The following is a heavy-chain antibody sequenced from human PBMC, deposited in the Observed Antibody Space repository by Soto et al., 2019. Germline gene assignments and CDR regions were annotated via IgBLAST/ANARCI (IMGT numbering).Heavy chain of an antibody. V-gene: IGHV3-23*01. D-gene: IGHD6-13*01. CDR1: GFTFCSYA. Sequence: TGGALRLSCAPSGFTFCSYALSSVRPAPGKGLEWVSAISGSGGSTYYADSVKGRFTISRDNSKNTLYLQMNSLRAEDTAVYYCAKNYWSEQQLVDYFAYRGQGTLVTVSS. CDR2: ISGSGGST. J-gene: IGHJ4*02. CDR3: AKNYWSEQQLVDYFAY.